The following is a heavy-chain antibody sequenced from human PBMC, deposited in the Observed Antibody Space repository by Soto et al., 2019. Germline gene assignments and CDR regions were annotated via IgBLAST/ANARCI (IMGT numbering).Heavy chain of an antibody. CDR1: GYSFTSYW. Sequence: GESLKISCKGSGYSFTSYWIGWVRQMPGKGLEWMGIIYPGDSDTRYSPSFQGQVTISADKSISTAYLQWSSLKASDTAMYYCARFPTVTTTGGRYYYYYMDVWGKGTTVTVSS. V-gene: IGHV5-51*01. CDR2: IYPGDSDT. J-gene: IGHJ6*03. D-gene: IGHD4-17*01. CDR3: ARFPTVTTTGGRYYYYYMDV.